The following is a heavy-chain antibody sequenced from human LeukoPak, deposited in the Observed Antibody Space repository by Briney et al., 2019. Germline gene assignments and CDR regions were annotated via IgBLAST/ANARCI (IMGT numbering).Heavy chain of an antibody. V-gene: IGHV4-34*01. Sequence: SETLSLTCAVYGDSLSRYYWAGIRQSPGKGLEWLGEINPSGSPDYNPSLKSRATISVDTSKNQFSLRLASVTAADTAVYYCASVRHDPLEYYYYIDVWGKGTTVTVSS. J-gene: IGHJ6*03. CDR2: INPSGSP. CDR1: GDSLSRYY. CDR3: ASVRHDPLEYYYYIDV. D-gene: IGHD2/OR15-2a*01.